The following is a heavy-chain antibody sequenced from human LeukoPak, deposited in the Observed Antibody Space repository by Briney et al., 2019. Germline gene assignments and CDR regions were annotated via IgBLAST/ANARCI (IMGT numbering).Heavy chain of an antibody. Sequence: ASVKVSCKASGYTFSNYGISWVRQAPGQGLEWMGWISGYNGNTNYAQNLQGRVTVTTDTSTSTAYMELRSLRSDDTAVYYCARWSGGSDWLYHYGMDVWGQGTTVTVSS. CDR3: ARWSGGSDWLYHYGMDV. CDR1: GYTFSNYG. CDR2: ISGYNGNT. J-gene: IGHJ6*02. V-gene: IGHV1-18*01. D-gene: IGHD6-19*01.